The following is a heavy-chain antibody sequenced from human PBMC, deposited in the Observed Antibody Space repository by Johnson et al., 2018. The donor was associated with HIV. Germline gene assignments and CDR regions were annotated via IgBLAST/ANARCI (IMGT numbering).Heavy chain of an antibody. J-gene: IGHJ3*02. D-gene: IGHD3-22*01. CDR3: AKGMDYYDSSGYYRRVYDAFDI. CDR1: GFTFSSYG. V-gene: IGHV3-30*18. CDR2: ISYDGSNK. Sequence: QVQLVESGGGVVQPGRSLRLSCAASGFTFSSYGMHWVRPAPGKGLEWVAVISYDGSNKYYADSVKGRFTISRDNSKNTLYLQMNSLRAEDTAVYYCAKGMDYYDSSGYYRRVYDAFDIWGQGTMVTVSS.